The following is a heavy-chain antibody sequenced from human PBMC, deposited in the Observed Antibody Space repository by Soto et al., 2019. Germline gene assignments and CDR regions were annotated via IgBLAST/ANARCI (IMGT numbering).Heavy chain of an antibody. Sequence: SETLSLTCTVSGGSISSYYWSWIRQPPGKGLEWIGYIYYSGSTNYNPSLKSRVTISVDTSKNQFSLKLSSVTAADTAVYYCATLGAYSGYDYWGQGTLVTVSS. CDR2: IYYSGST. J-gene: IGHJ4*02. CDR1: GGSISSYY. CDR3: ATLGAYSGYDY. D-gene: IGHD5-12*01. V-gene: IGHV4-59*08.